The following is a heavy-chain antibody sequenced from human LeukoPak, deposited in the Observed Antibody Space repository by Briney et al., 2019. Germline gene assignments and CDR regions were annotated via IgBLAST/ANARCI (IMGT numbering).Heavy chain of an antibody. V-gene: IGHV1-2*04. CDR3: ARDGRYCSSTSCYSRLGYYGMDV. CDR2: INPNSGGT. D-gene: IGHD2-2*02. CDR1: GYTFTGYY. Sequence: ASVKVSCKASGYTFTGYYMHWVRQAPGQGLEWMGWINPNSGGTNYAQKFQGWVTTTRDTSISTAYVELSRLRSDDTAVYYCARDGRYCSSTSCYSRLGYYGMDVWGQGTTVTVSS. J-gene: IGHJ6*02.